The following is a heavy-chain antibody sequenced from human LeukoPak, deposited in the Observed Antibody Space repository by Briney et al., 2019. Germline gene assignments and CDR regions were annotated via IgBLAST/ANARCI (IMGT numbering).Heavy chain of an antibody. V-gene: IGHV1-18*01. CDR1: GYTFTKYG. CDR2: ISTYNGNT. D-gene: IGHD4-17*01. Sequence: ASVNVSCKASGYTFTKYGITWVRQAPGQGLEWMGWISTYNGNTNYAQKLQGRVTMTTDTSTSTAYMELRSLISADAAVYYCARGDDYGDYWGLYWGQGTLVTVSS. CDR3: ARGDDYGDYWGLY. J-gene: IGHJ4*02.